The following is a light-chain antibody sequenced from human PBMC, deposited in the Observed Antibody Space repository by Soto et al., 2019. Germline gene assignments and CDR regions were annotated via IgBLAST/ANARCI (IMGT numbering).Light chain of an antibody. CDR1: QSVSSSS. V-gene: IGKV3-20*01. CDR3: QQCGRSPWT. CDR2: GAS. J-gene: IGKJ1*01. Sequence: EVVLTQSPGTLPLSPGERATLSCRASQSVSSSSLAWYQQKPGQAPRLLIFGASSRATGIPDRFSGSGSGTDFTLTISRLEPEDFAVYYCQQCGRSPWTFGQGTKVDIK.